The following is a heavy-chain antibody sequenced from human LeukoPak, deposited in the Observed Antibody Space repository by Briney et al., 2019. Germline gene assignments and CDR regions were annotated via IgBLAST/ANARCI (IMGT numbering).Heavy chain of an antibody. CDR2: IYSGSDT. CDR1: GFTVSSNY. V-gene: IGHV3-53*01. Sequence: PGGSLRLSCAASGFTVSSNYMSWVRQAPGKGLEWVSVIYSGSDTYYADSVKGRFTISRDNSKNTLYLQMNSLRAEDTAVYYCARVAVGAGTDYFDYWGQGTLVTVSS. J-gene: IGHJ4*02. D-gene: IGHD6-19*01. CDR3: ARVAVGAGTDYFDY.